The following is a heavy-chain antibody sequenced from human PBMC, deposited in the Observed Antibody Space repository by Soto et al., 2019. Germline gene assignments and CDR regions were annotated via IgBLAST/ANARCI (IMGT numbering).Heavy chain of an antibody. CDR3: ARAMYSSSSDV. J-gene: IGHJ6*02. Sequence: SETLSLTCTVSGGSISSYYWSWIRQPPGKGLEWIGYIYYSGSTNYNPSLKSRVTISVDTSKNQFSLKLSSVTAADTAVYYCARAMYSSSSDVWGQGTTVTV. CDR2: IYYSGST. D-gene: IGHD6-13*01. CDR1: GGSISSYY. V-gene: IGHV4-59*01.